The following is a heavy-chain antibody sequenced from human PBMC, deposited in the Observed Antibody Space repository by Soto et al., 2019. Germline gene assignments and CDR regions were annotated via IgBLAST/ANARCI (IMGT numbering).Heavy chain of an antibody. V-gene: IGHV1-2*02. J-gene: IGHJ4*02. CDR1: GYTFTGYY. D-gene: IGHD3-9*01. CDR2: INPNSGGT. Sequence: QVQLVQSGAEVKKPGASVKVSCKASGYTFTGYYMHWVRQAPGQGLEWMGWINPNSGGTNYAQKFQGRVNMTRDTSISTAYMELSRLRSDDTAVYYCARGRDYDILTGPLDYWGQGTLVTVSS. CDR3: ARGRDYDILTGPLDY.